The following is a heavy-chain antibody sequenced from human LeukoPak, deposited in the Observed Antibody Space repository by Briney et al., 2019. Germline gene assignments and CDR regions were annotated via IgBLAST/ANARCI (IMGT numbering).Heavy chain of an antibody. CDR1: GYTFTSYA. V-gene: IGHV1-3*03. D-gene: IGHD3-22*01. CDR3: ARGPSMIVVVTHLDY. J-gene: IGHJ4*02. Sequence: GASVKVSCKASGYTFTSYAMHWVRQAPGQRLEWMGWINAGNGNTKYSQEFQGRVTITGDTSASTAYMELSSLRSEDMAVYYCARGPSMIVVVTHLDYWGQGTLVTVSS. CDR2: INAGNGNT.